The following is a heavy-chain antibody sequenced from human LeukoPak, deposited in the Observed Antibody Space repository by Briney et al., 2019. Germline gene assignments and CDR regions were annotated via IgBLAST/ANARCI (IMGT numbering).Heavy chain of an antibody. V-gene: IGHV4-4*07. CDR1: GGSISSYY. CDR3: ARDALDSSGWFYHGMDV. J-gene: IGHJ6*02. CDR2: FYTGGST. D-gene: IGHD6-19*01. Sequence: SETLSLTCTVSGGSISSYYWNWIRQSAGRGLEWIGRFYTGGSTNYNPSLKSRVTMSVDTSKNQFSLKLTSVIAADTAVYYCARDALDSSGWFYHGMDVWGQGTTVTVSS.